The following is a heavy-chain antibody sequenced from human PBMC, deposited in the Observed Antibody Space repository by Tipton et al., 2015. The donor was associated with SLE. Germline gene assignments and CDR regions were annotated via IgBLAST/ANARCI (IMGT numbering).Heavy chain of an antibody. V-gene: IGHV4-59*08. CDR2: IYHSGST. Sequence: LRLSCTVSGGSISSYYWSWIRQPPGKGLEWIGSIYHSGSTYYNPSLKSRVTISVDTSKNQFSLKLSSVTAADTAVYYCARRGLSGSRDYWGQGTLVTVSS. CDR3: ARRGLSGSRDY. D-gene: IGHD1-26*01. CDR1: GGSISSYY. J-gene: IGHJ4*02.